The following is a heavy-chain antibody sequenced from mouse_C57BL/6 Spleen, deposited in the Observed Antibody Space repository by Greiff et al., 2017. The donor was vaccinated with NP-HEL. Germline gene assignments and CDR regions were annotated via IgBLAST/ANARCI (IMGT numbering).Heavy chain of an antibody. CDR2: IDPSDSYT. V-gene: IGHV1-69*01. Sequence: QVQLKQPGAELVMPGASVKLSCKASGYTFTSYWMHWVKQRPGQGLAWIGEIDPSDSYTNSNQKFKGTSTLTVDKSSSTAYMQLSSLTSEDSAVYYCARRGYDGAMDYWGQGTSVTVSS. CDR3: ARRGYDGAMDY. CDR1: GYTFTSYW. D-gene: IGHD2-2*01. J-gene: IGHJ4*01.